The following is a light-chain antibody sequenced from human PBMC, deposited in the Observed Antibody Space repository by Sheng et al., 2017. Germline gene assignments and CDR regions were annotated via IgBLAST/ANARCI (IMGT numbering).Light chain of an antibody. CDR2: DAS. Sequence: DIQLTQSPSILSASVGDRVTITCQASHDVSKYLNWHQXKPGKAPQLLIYDASNLEPGVASRFSGSGSGTHFTFTISSLQPEDVAVYYCQQYDNLPLTFGGGTKVEIK. CDR1: HDVSKY. V-gene: IGKV1-33*01. J-gene: IGKJ4*01. CDR3: QQYDNLPLT.